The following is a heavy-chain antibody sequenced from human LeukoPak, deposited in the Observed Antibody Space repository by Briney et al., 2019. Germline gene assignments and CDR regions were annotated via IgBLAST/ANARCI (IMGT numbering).Heavy chain of an antibody. J-gene: IGHJ4*02. CDR3: AGRNMVRGVLNFDY. D-gene: IGHD3-10*01. CDR1: GFTFSSYW. CDR2: IKQDGSEK. Sequence: GGFLRLSCAASGFTFSSYWMSWVRQAPGKGLEWVANIKQDGSEKYYVDSVKGRFTISRDNAKNSLYLQMNSLRAEDTAVYYCAGRNMVRGVLNFDYWGQGTLVTVSS. V-gene: IGHV3-7*01.